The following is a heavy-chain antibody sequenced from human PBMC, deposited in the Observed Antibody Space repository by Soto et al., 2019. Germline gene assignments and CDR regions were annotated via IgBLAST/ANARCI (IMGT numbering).Heavy chain of an antibody. CDR1: GGSFSGYF. V-gene: IGHV4-34*02. CDR2: ISHSGSR. J-gene: IGHJ4*02. CDR3: ARGLAYDRPITVAEPFDS. D-gene: IGHD6-19*01. Sequence: QVQLQQWGAGLLKASETLPLTCVVSGGSFSGYFWTWIRQSPGRGLEWIGEISHSGSRNYNPAFQSRVIISVDSSKNHVSLKLSSVTAADSATYFCARGLAYDRPITVAEPFDSWGQGTLVTVSS.